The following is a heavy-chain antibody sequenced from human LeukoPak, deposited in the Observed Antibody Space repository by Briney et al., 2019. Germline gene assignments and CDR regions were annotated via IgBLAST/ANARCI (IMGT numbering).Heavy chain of an antibody. D-gene: IGHD3-10*01. CDR2: IYSVGST. V-gene: IGHV3-66*01. CDR1: GFTVSSNY. J-gene: IGHJ6*02. Sequence: GGSLRLSCAASGFTVSSNYMTWVRQAPGKGLEWVSIIYSVGSTYCADSVKGRFTISRDTAKNSLYLQVDSLRDEDTAVYYCAREITMVRGLMGYYHGMDVWGQGTTVTVS. CDR3: AREITMVRGLMGYYHGMDV.